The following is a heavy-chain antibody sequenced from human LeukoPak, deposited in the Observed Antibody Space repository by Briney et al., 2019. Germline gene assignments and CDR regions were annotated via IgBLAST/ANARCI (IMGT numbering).Heavy chain of an antibody. D-gene: IGHD3-3*01. CDR3: AKVRTTIFGVPNH. CDR2: ISWDGGST. Sequence: GGSLRLSCAASGFTFDDYTMHWVRQAPGKGLEWVSLISWDGGSTYYADSVKGRFTISRDNSKNSLYLQMNSLRAEDTAVYYCAKVRTTIFGVPNHWGQGTLVTVSS. J-gene: IGHJ5*02. CDR1: GFTFDDYT. V-gene: IGHV3-43*01.